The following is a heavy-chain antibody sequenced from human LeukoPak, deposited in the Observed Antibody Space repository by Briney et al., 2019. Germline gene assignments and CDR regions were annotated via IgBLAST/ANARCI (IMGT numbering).Heavy chain of an antibody. CDR2: INLSSGGT. Sequence: ASVKVSCKASGFTFTAFYMHWVRQAPGQGLEWMAWINLSSGGTNYAQEFRGRVTMTRDSSISTAYMGLTSLRSDDTAIYYCVTSTGYFNTWGAFDIWGQGTMVTVSS. D-gene: IGHD2-15*01. V-gene: IGHV1-2*02. CDR1: GFTFTAFY. J-gene: IGHJ3*02. CDR3: VTSTGYFNTWGAFDI.